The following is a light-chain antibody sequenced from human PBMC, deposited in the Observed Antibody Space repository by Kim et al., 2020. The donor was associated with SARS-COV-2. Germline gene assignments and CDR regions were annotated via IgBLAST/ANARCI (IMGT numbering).Light chain of an antibody. Sequence: QSITIYCIGTRSDVGSYNYVSLYQQHPGRAPRLMIYDLSNRPSGVSDRFSGSKSGSTASLTISGLQADDEADYFCSSYTSSSTDVVFGGGTQLTVL. CDR1: RSDVGSYNY. V-gene: IGLV2-14*03. J-gene: IGLJ2*01. CDR2: DLS. CDR3: SSYTSSSTDVV.